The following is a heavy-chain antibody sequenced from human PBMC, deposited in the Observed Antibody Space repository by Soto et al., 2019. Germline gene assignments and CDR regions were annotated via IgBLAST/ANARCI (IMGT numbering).Heavy chain of an antibody. J-gene: IGHJ6*02. D-gene: IGHD6-13*01. Sequence: QVQLVQSGAELKKPGASVKVSCKASGYTFTNYGISWVRQAPGQGLEWMGWINTYHGNTKYAQKLQGRVTMTKDTSKSTAYMELTSLRSDDTAAYSCARSPGYRASWGYFYYGMKIWGQGTTVIVSS. V-gene: IGHV1-18*01. CDR2: INTYHGNT. CDR1: GYTFTNYG. CDR3: ARSPGYRASWGYFYYGMKI.